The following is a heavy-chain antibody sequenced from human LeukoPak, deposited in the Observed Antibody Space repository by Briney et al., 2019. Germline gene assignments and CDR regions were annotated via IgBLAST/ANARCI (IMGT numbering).Heavy chain of an antibody. V-gene: IGHV4-59*01. Sequence: SETLSLTCTVSGGSISSYYWSWIRQPPGKGLEWIGYIYYSGSTNYNPSLKSRVTISVDTSKNQFSLKLSSVTAADTAVYYCARSGTFGGPSLYYFDYWGQGTLVTVSS. CDR2: IYYSGST. CDR3: ARSGTFGGPSLYYFDY. J-gene: IGHJ4*02. D-gene: IGHD3-16*01. CDR1: GGSISSYY.